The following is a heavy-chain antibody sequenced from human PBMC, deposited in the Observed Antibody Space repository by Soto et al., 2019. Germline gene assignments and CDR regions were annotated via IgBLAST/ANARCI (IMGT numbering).Heavy chain of an antibody. CDR1: GFTFSYHA. V-gene: IGHV3-30*03. D-gene: IGHD1-26*01. J-gene: IGHJ4*02. CDR2: ISSDGSVA. CDR3: VRDNGSPGSPFDS. Sequence: QVQLVESGGGLGPPGRSRRLSCAVSGFTFSYHAMHWVRRAPGEGLAWVALISSDGSVANYADSVKGRFTISRDNSRQTLYLQMNNLRSEDTAIYYCVRDNGSPGSPFDSWGQGTLVTVSS.